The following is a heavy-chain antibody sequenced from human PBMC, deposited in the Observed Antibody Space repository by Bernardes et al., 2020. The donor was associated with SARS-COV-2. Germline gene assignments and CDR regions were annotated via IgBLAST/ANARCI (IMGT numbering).Heavy chain of an antibody. V-gene: IGHV3-30*03. D-gene: IGHD4-17*01. CDR1: GFTFSSYA. Sequence: GSLRLSCAASGFTFSSYAMHWVRQAPGKGLEWVAVISDDGSNKYYVDSVKGRVTISRDNSKNTLFLQMNSLRAEDTAMYFCARAAGTTVITGYYFFDFWGQGTLVTVSS. CDR3: ARAAGTTVITGYYFFDF. CDR2: ISDDGSNK. J-gene: IGHJ4*02.